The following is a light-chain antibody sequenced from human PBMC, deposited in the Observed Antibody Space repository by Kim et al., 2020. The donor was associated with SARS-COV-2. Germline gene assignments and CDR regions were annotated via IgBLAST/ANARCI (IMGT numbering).Light chain of an antibody. CDR3: NSRDSSGNHWV. V-gene: IGLV3-19*01. CDR2: GKN. J-gene: IGLJ3*02. CDR1: SLRSYY. Sequence: ALGQTVTITGPGDSLRSYYASWYQQKPGQAPVLVIYGKNNRPPGIPDRFSGSSSGNTASLTITGAQAEDEADYYCNSRDSSGNHWVFGGGTQLTVL.